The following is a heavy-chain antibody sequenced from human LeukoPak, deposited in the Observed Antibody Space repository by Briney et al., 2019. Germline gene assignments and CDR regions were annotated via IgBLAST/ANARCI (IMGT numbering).Heavy chain of an antibody. J-gene: IGHJ4*02. CDR3: ARVPADISSRSSLVYFDF. CDR2: INPNSGGA. Sequence: ASVRVSSTASGYTFTVYYMYWVRGAPGQGGEWMGWINPNSGGANYAQKFQRRVTMTRDTSISTAYMELSRLGSDDTAVYYCARVPADISSRSSLVYFDFWGQGTLVTVSS. D-gene: IGHD1-26*01. V-gene: IGHV1-2*02. CDR1: GYTFTVYY.